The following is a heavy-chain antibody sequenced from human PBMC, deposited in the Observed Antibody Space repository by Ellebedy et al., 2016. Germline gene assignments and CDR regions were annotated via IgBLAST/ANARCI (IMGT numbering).Heavy chain of an antibody. CDR1: GYSISSGYF. J-gene: IGHJ5*02. V-gene: IGHV4-61*01. CDR3: ARGGSPFDP. Sequence: SETLSLXXVVSGYSISSGYFWGWIRQPPGKGLEWIGYIYYSGSTNYNPSLKSRVTISVDTSKNQFSLKLSSETAADTAVYYCARGGSPFDPWGQGTLVTVSS. CDR2: IYYSGST. D-gene: IGHD1-14*01.